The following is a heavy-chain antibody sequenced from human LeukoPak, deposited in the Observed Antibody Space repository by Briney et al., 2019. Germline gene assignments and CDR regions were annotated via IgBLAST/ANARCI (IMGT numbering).Heavy chain of an antibody. V-gene: IGHV3-30*18. J-gene: IGHJ4*02. CDR2: ISLDGNNR. CDR1: GFTFSSYG. D-gene: IGHD6-6*01. CDR3: AKWKYSNSGIDDY. Sequence: GGSLRLSCAASGFTFSSYGMHWVRQAPGRGLEWVALISLDGNNRYYADSVKGRFTVSRDNSKNMLYLQMNSLRAEDTAVYYCAKWKYSNSGIDDYWGQGTLVTVSS.